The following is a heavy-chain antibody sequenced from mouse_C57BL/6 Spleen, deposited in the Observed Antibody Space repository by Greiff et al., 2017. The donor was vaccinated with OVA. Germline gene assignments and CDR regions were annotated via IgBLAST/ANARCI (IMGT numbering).Heavy chain of an antibody. V-gene: IGHV3-6*01. CDR3: ARALIYYYGSSYGAMDY. Sequence: EVKLQESGPGLVKPSQSLSLTCSVTGYSITSGYYWNWIRQFPGNKLEWMGYISYDGSNNYNPSLKNRISITRDTSKNQFFLKLNSVTTEDTATYYCARALIYYYGSSYGAMDYWGQGTSVTVSS. CDR1: GYSITSGYY. J-gene: IGHJ4*01. CDR2: ISYDGSN. D-gene: IGHD1-1*01.